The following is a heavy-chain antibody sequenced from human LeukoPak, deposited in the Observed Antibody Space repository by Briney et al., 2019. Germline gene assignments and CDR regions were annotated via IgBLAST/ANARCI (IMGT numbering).Heavy chain of an antibody. CDR2: INPNSGGT. CDR1: GYTFTGYY. V-gene: IGHV1-2*02. D-gene: IGHD6-13*01. CDR3: ARDRRIAAAGNLFDY. J-gene: IGHJ4*02. Sequence: ASVKVSCKASGYTFTGYYMHWVRQAPGQGLEWMGWINPNSGGTNYAQKFQGRVTMTRDTSISTAYMELSRLRSDDTAVYYCARDRRIAAAGNLFDYWGQGTLVTVSS.